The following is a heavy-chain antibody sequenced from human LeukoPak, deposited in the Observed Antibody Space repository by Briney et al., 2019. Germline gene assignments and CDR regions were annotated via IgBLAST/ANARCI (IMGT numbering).Heavy chain of an antibody. V-gene: IGHV1-2*02. D-gene: IGHD4-17*01. CDR3: ARDNGDYWFDY. CDR2: INPNSGGT. J-gene: IGHJ4*02. CDR1: AYTFSGYY. Sequence: GASVKVSCKASAYTFSGYYMHCVRQAPGQGLEWMGWINPNSGGTNYAQKFQGRVTMTRDTSISTAYMELTRLRSDDTAVYYCARDNGDYWFDYWGQGTLVTVSS.